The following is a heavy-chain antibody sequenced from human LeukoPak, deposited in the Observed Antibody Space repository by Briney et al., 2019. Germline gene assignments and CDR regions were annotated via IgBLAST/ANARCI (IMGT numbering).Heavy chain of an antibody. D-gene: IGHD4-11*01. CDR2: IYDSGST. CDR3: ARETYSDYYFDY. J-gene: IGHJ4*02. V-gene: IGHV4-30-4*01. CDR1: GGSISSGDYY. Sequence: SETLSLTCTVSGGSISSGDYYWSWIRQPPGKGLEWIGYIYDSGSTYYNPSLKSRVTISVDTSRDQFSLKLSSVTAADTAVYYCARETYSDYYFDYWGQGTLVTVSS.